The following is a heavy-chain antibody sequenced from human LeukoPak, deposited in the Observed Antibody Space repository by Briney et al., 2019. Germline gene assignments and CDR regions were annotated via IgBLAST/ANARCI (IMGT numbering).Heavy chain of an antibody. CDR1: GFTFSSSC. J-gene: IGHJ3*02. V-gene: IGHV3-33*01. CDR2: IWYDGSNK. D-gene: IGHD6-13*01. CDR3: ARGIAAAGTSSSDASDI. Sequence: SGGSLRLSCSVSGFTFSSSCMHWVRQAPGKGLEWVAVIWYDGSNKYYADSVKGRFTISRDNSKNTLYLQMNSLRAEDTAVYYCARGIAAAGTSSSDASDIWGQGTMVTVSS.